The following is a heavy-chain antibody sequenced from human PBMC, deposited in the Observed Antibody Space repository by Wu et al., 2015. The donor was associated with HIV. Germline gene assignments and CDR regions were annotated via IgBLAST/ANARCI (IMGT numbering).Heavy chain of an antibody. CDR2: INTYKGNT. V-gene: IGHV1-18*01. Sequence: QGQLVQSGSEVKKPGTSVKVSCKASGYTLNNYGMSWIRLAPGQGLEWLGWINTYKGNTNYLQKVQGRFIMTMDASTSTVYMELRALRSDDTAVYYCARDTRLSGTLSGVKVLLPPLDVWAEGTTV. CDR1: GYTLNNYG. J-gene: IGHJ6*01. CDR3: ARDTRLSGTLSGVKVLLPPLDV. D-gene: IGHD3-10*01.